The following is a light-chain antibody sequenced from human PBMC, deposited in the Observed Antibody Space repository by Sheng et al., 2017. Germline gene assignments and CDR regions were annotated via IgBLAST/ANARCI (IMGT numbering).Light chain of an antibody. CDR2: QDT. V-gene: IGLV3-1*01. J-gene: IGLJ2*01. Sequence: SYELTQPPSVSVSPGQTASITCSGDKLGDKYACWYQQQPGQSPVLVIYQDTKRPSGIPERFSGSNSGNTATLTISGTRAMDEADYYCQAWDSSTAVFGGGTKLTVL. CDR1: KLGDKY. CDR3: QAWDSSTAV.